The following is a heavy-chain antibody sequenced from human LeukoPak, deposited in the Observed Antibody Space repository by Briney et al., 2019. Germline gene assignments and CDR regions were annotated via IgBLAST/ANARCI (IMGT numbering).Heavy chain of an antibody. J-gene: IGHJ3*02. CDR2: ISAYNGNT. CDR3: ARDRVPYDYVWGSYRYSAFDI. CDR1: GYTFTSYG. D-gene: IGHD3-16*02. V-gene: IGHV1-18*01. Sequence: ASVKVSCKASGYTFTSYGISWVLQAPGQGLEWMGWISAYNGNTNYAQKLQGRVTMTTDTSTSTAYMELGSLRSDDTAVYYCARDRVPYDYVWGSYRYSAFDIWGQGTMVTVSS.